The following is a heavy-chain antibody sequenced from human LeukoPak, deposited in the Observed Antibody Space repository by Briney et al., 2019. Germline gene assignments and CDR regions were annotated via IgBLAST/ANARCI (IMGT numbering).Heavy chain of an antibody. D-gene: IGHD3-10*01. Sequence: TPSETLSLTYTVSGGSVNSDNQYWSWIRQPPGKGLEWIGYIHHSGSTYYNPSLKSRLTISLDTSRNQFSLKMNSVTAADTAVYYCAKDNYGYGAMDCWGQGTLVTVSS. CDR2: IHHSGST. CDR1: GGSVNSDNQY. J-gene: IGHJ4*02. V-gene: IGHV4-30-4*01. CDR3: AKDNYGYGAMDC.